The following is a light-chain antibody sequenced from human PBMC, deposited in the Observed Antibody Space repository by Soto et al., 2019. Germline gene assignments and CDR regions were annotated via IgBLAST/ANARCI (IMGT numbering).Light chain of an antibody. V-gene: IGLV2-14*01. CDR2: EVS. Sequence: QSALTQPASVSGSPGQSITNSCTGTSSDVGGYNYVSWYQQHPGKAPKLMIYEVSNRPSGVSNRFSGSKSGNTASLIISGLQAEDEGDYYCSSYTSSSTRVFGGGTKLTVL. CDR3: SSYTSSSTRV. J-gene: IGLJ3*02. CDR1: SSDVGGYNY.